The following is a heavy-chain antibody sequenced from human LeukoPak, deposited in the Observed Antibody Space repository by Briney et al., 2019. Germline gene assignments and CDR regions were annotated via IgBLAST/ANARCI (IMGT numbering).Heavy chain of an antibody. Sequence: SETLSLTCTVSGGSMSTLYWSWIRQPAGKGLEWIGRVYGSGTTNYNPALQSRVTMSVDTSKKQFSLKLTSVTAADTAVYYCARDGSSWPFFESWGQGTLVIVSS. CDR2: VYGSGTT. D-gene: IGHD6-13*01. CDR3: ARDGSSWPFFES. J-gene: IGHJ4*02. CDR1: GGSMSTLY. V-gene: IGHV4-4*07.